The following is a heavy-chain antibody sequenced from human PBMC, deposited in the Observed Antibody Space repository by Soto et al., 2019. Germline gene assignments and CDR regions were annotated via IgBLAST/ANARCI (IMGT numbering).Heavy chain of an antibody. J-gene: IGHJ5*02. Sequence: QVQLQESGPGLVKPSETLSLTCTVSGDSISSYYWSWIRQPPGKGLEWIGYIYYSGSTNYNPSLKSRVTISVDTSKNQFSLKLSSVTAADTAVYYCARHKSAYRNWFDPWGQGTLVTVSS. CDR3: ARHKSAYRNWFDP. D-gene: IGHD3-16*02. CDR2: IYYSGST. V-gene: IGHV4-59*08. CDR1: GDSISSYY.